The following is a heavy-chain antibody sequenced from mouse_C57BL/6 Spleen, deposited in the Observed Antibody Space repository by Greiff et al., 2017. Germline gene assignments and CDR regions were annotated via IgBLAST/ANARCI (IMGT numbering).Heavy chain of an antibody. Sequence: VQLQQSGAELVRPGASVKLSCTASGFNIKDDYMHWVKQRPEQGLEWIGWIDPENGDTEYASKFQGKATITADTSSNTAYLQLSSLTSEDTAVYYCSPGGGYAWFAYWGQGTLVTVSA. CDR3: SPGGGYAWFAY. J-gene: IGHJ3*01. V-gene: IGHV14-4*01. D-gene: IGHD2-2*01. CDR2: IDPENGDT. CDR1: GFNIKDDY.